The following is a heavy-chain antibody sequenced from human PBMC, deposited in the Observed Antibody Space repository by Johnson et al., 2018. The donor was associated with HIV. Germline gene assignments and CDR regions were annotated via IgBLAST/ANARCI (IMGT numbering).Heavy chain of an antibody. CDR2: IWYDGSNK. Sequence: QVHLVESGGGVVQPGRSLRLSCAASGFTFSSYGMHLVRQAPGKGLEWVAVIWYDGSNKYYADSVKGRFTISRDNSKNTLYLQMNSLRAEDTAVYYCAKQQLVPDDAFYIWGQGTMVNVSS. CDR3: AKQQLVPDDAFYI. V-gene: IGHV3-33*06. CDR1: GFTFSSYG. D-gene: IGHD6-6*01. J-gene: IGHJ3*02.